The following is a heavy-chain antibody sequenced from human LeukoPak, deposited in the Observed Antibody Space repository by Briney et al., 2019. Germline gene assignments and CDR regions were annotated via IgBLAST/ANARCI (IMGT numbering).Heavy chain of an antibody. CDR3: AKEVGYGSPYFDY. J-gene: IGHJ4*02. V-gene: IGHV3-30*18. CDR2: ISFDEGSE. Sequence: GGSLRLSCAASGFTFSNYGMHWVRQAPGKGLEWVALISFDEGSEYYADSVKGRFSISRDNPKNTLHLQMNNARVDDTAVYYCAKEVGYGSPYFDYWGQGTLVTVSS. CDR1: GFTFSNYG. D-gene: IGHD5-12*01.